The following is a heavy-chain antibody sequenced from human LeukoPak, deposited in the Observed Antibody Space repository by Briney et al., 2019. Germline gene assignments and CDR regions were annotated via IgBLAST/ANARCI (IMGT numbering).Heavy chain of an antibody. CDR1: GGSISVYY. J-gene: IGHJ4*02. CDR3: ARGDPYYYDSSGYLDY. V-gene: IGHV4-59*01. Sequence: PSETLSLTCTVSGGSISVYYWSWIRQPPGKGLEWIGYIYYSGTTNYNPSLKSRVTISVDMSKNNFSLKLSSVTAADTAVYYCARGDPYYYDSSGYLDYWGQGTLVTVSS. D-gene: IGHD3-22*01. CDR2: IYYSGTT.